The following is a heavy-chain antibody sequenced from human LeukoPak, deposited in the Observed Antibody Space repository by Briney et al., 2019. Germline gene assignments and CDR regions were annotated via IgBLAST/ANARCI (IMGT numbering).Heavy chain of an antibody. V-gene: IGHV4-34*01. J-gene: IGHJ4*02. Sequence: SETLSLTCTVSGGSISSYYWSWIRQPPGKGLEWIGEINHSGSTNYNPSLKSRVTISVDTSKNQFSLKLSSVTAADTAVYYCARLSGYSSGHYYSDYWGQGTLVTVSS. CDR3: ARLSGYSSGHYYSDY. CDR2: INHSGST. CDR1: GGSISSYY. D-gene: IGHD3-22*01.